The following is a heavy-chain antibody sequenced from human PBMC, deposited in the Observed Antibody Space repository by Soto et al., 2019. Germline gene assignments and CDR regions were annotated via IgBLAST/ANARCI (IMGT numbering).Heavy chain of an antibody. J-gene: IGHJ6*02. CDR3: AKDSLISYYYGSGDYYGMDV. CDR2: ISVSGGST. CDR1: GFTFSSYA. Sequence: GGSLRLACAASGFTFSSYAMSWVRQAPGKGLEWVSAISVSGGSTYYADSVKGRFTISRDNSKNTLYLQMNSLRAEDTAVYYCAKDSLISYYYGSGDYYGMDVWGQGTTVTVSS. D-gene: IGHD3-10*01. V-gene: IGHV3-23*01.